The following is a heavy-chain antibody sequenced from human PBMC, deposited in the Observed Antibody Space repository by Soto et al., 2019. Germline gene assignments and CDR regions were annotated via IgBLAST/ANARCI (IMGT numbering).Heavy chain of an antibody. CDR2: IYPGDSDT. J-gene: IGHJ4*02. CDR3: ARVGPIVVVPAAMMDY. V-gene: IGHV5-51*01. Sequence: PGESLKISCKGSGYSFTSYWIGWVRQMPGKGLEWMGIIYPGDSDTRYSPSFQGQVTISADKSISTAYLQWSSLKASDTAMYYCARVGPIVVVPAAMMDYWGQGTLVTV. D-gene: IGHD2-2*01. CDR1: GYSFTSYW.